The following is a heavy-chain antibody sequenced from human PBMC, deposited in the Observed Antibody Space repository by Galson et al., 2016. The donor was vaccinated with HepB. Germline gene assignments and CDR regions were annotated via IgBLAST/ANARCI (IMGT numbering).Heavy chain of an antibody. J-gene: IGHJ4*02. Sequence: SLRLSCAASGFTFSNYAMSWVRQAPGKGLEWVSGISESGGTTYDTDSLKGRFTISRDNSRNMLFLQMTSKRAEDTAVYYCAKDRYDSSGARYDYWGQGTLVTVSS. V-gene: IGHV3-23*01. CDR1: GFTFSNYA. CDR3: AKDRYDSSGARYDY. CDR2: ISESGGTT. D-gene: IGHD3-22*01.